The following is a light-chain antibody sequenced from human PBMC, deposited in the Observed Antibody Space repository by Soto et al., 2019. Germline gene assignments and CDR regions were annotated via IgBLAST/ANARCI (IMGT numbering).Light chain of an antibody. CDR1: QSVSGN. V-gene: IGKV3-15*01. Sequence: EIVMTQSPATSVSPGERATLSCRASQSVSGNLAWYQHKPAQAPRLLIYGASTRATGVPARFTGRGSGTEFTLTISRLEPEDFAVYYCQQCGSSPWTFGQGTKVDIK. J-gene: IGKJ1*01. CDR2: GAS. CDR3: QQCGSSPWT.